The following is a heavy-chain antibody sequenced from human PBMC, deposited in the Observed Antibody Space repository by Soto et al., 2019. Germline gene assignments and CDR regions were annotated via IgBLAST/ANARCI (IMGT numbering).Heavy chain of an antibody. V-gene: IGHV4-59*08. J-gene: IGHJ2*01. CDR2: IYYTGST. D-gene: IGHD4-4*01. CDR1: AGSFSTYY. CDR3: ARSMTIVNMGYWDFDL. Sequence: QVQLQESGPGLVKPSETLSLTCTVSAGSFSTYYWSWIRQPPGKGLEWIGYIYYTGSTNSNPSLKSRVTILVDTSKNQFSLELSSVTAADTAVYYCARSMTIVNMGYWDFDLWGRGTLVTVSS.